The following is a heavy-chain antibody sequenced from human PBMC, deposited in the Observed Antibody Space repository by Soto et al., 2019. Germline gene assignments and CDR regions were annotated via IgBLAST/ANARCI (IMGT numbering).Heavy chain of an antibody. Sequence: PGGSLRLSCASSGFTFSSYWMSWVRQAPGKGLEWVANIKQDGSEKYYVDSVKGRFTISRDNAKNSLYLQMNSLRAEDTAVYYCAREGERYYYDSSGYFDYWGQGTLVTVSS. J-gene: IGHJ4*02. V-gene: IGHV3-7*04. CDR2: IKQDGSEK. D-gene: IGHD3-22*01. CDR3: AREGERYYYDSSGYFDY. CDR1: GFTFSSYW.